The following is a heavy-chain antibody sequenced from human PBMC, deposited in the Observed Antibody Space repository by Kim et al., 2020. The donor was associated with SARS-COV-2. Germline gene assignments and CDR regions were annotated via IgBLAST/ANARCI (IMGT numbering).Heavy chain of an antibody. D-gene: IGHD4-17*01. V-gene: IGHV3-53*01. CDR2: LYSGGAT. CDR3: AFTTALTHPSYYYGMDV. CDR1: GIIVNSKY. J-gene: IGHJ6*02. Sequence: GGSLRLSCAGSGIIVNSKYMNGVRQAPGKGLEWVSVLYSGGATHYADSVGGRFTITRDNSNNTLYLQMNSLRSEDTAIYYCAFTTALTHPSYYYGMDVWGQGTPVTVSS.